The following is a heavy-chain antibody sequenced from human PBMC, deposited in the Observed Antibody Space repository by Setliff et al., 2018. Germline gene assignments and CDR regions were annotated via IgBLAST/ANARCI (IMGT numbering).Heavy chain of an antibody. D-gene: IGHD3-22*01. J-gene: IGHJ4*02. CDR3: VSTPVDPYYYDSSGYYLVY. Sequence: GGSLRLSCAASGFTFKNNGMNWVRQAPGKGLEWVSGINWDGRSIGYADSVKGRFTISRDNAKNSLYLQMNSLRVEDTALYHCVSTPVDPYYYDSSGYYLVYWGQGALVTVSS. CDR1: GFTFKNNG. V-gene: IGHV3-20*01. CDR2: INWDGRSI.